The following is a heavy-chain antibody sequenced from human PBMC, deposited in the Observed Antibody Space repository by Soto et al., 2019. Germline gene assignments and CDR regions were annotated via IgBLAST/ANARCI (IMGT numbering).Heavy chain of an antibody. J-gene: IGHJ4*02. V-gene: IGHV1-2*04. CDR1: GYTFTGYY. Sequence: ASVKVSCNASGYTFTGYYMHWVRQAPGQGLEWMGWINPNSGGTNYAQKFQGWVTMTRDTSISTAYMELSRLRSDDTAVYYCARAYCGGDCPTFDYWGQGTLVTVSS. CDR2: INPNSGGT. D-gene: IGHD2-21*02. CDR3: ARAYCGGDCPTFDY.